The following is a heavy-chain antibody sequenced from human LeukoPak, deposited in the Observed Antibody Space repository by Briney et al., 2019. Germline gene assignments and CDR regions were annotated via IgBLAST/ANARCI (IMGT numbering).Heavy chain of an antibody. CDR1: GGSISSSSYY. Sequence: PSETLSLTCTVSGGSISSSSYYWGWIRQPPGKGLEWIGSIYYSGSTYYNPSLKSRVTISVDTSKNQFSLELSSVTAADTAVYYCAGRYYYDSSAFDIWGQGTMVTVSS. CDR3: AGRYYYDSSAFDI. D-gene: IGHD3-22*01. CDR2: IYYSGST. V-gene: IGHV4-39*07. J-gene: IGHJ3*02.